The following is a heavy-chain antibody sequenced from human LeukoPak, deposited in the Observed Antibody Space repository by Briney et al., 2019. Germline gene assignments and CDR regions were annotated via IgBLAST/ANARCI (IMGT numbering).Heavy chain of an antibody. D-gene: IGHD2-2*01. V-gene: IGHV1-18*01. CDR1: GYTFTSYG. CDR3: AIIYCSSTSCSPTDY. CDR2: ISAYNGNT. J-gene: IGHJ4*02. Sequence: ASVKVSCKASGYTFTSYGISWVRQAPGQGLEWMGWISAYNGNTNYAQKLQGRVTMTTDTSTSTAYMELRSLRSDDTAVYYRAIIYCSSTSCSPTDYWGQGTLVTVSS.